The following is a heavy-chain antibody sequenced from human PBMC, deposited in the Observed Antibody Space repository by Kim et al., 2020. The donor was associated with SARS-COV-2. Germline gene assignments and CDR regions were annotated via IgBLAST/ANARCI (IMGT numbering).Heavy chain of an antibody. D-gene: IGHD3-22*01. V-gene: IGHV4-31*03. Sequence: SETLSLTCSVSGGSISSGGYYWSWIRQHPGKGLEWIGYIYYSGSTYYNPSLKSRVTISVDTSKNQFSLKLSSVTAADTAVYYCARSPITMIVVVNAFDIWGQGTMVTVSS. CDR2: IYYSGST. CDR1: GGSISSGGYY. CDR3: ARSPITMIVVVNAFDI. J-gene: IGHJ3*02.